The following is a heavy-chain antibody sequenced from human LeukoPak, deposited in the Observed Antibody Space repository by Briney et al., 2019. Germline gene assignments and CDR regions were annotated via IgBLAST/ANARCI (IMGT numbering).Heavy chain of an antibody. CDR2: IRSKAYGGTT. CDR3: TRSPGIAVANFDY. J-gene: IGHJ4*02. CDR1: GFTFGDYA. Sequence: PGRSLRLSCTASGFTFGDYAMSWVRQAPGKGLEWVGFIRSKAYGGTTEYAASVTGRFTISRDDSKSIAYLQMNSLKTEDTAVYYCTRSPGIAVANFDYWGQGTLVTVSS. V-gene: IGHV3-49*04. D-gene: IGHD6-19*01.